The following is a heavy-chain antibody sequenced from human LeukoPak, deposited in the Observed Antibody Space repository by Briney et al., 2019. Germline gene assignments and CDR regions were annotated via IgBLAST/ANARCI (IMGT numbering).Heavy chain of an antibody. CDR3: AREHYYGSGIDY. CDR1: GGSTSSYH. D-gene: IGHD3-10*01. CDR2: IYYSGSA. Sequence: SETLSLTCTVSGGSTSSYHWNWIRQPPGKGLEWIGYIYYSGSANYNPSLKSRVTISVDTSKNQFSLKLSSVTAADTAVYYCAREHYYGSGIDYWGQGTLVTVSS. V-gene: IGHV4-59*01. J-gene: IGHJ4*02.